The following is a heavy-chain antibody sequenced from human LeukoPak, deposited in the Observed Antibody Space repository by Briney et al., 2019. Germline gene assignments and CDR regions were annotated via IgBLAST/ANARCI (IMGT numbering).Heavy chain of an antibody. CDR3: AKDIARYDSSGTIDY. D-gene: IGHD3-22*01. CDR2: ISWNSGGV. CDR1: GFTFNIYA. V-gene: IGHV3-9*03. J-gene: IGHJ4*02. Sequence: GGSLRLSCAASGFTFNIYAMNWVRQAPGKGLEWVSGISWNSGGVDYADSVKGRFTISRDNAKNSLYLQMNSLRAEDMALYYCAKDIARYDSSGTIDYWGQGTLVTVSS.